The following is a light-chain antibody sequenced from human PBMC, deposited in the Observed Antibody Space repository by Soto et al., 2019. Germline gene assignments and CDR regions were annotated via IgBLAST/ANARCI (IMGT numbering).Light chain of an antibody. J-gene: IGKJ5*01. Sequence: DIQMTQSPSSLSAAVGDRVTITCQARQDISNYLNWYQQKPGKAPKLLIYDASNLESGVPSRFSGSGSGTDFTVTISSLQPEDIATYYCQQYYNPPCTFGQGTRLEIK. CDR2: DAS. CDR3: QQYYNPPCT. V-gene: IGKV1-33*01. CDR1: QDISNY.